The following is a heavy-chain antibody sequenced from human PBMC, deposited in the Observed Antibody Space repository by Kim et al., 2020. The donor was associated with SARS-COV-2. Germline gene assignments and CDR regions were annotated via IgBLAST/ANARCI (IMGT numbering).Heavy chain of an antibody. J-gene: IGHJ6*02. V-gene: IGHV1-46*01. CDR1: GYTFTSYY. Sequence: ASVKVSCKASGYTFTSYYMHWVRQAPGQGLEWMGIINPSGGSTSYAQKFQGRVTMTRDTSTSTVYMELSSLRSEDTAVYYCATEVSLDYDILTQYGMDVWGQGTTVTVSS. D-gene: IGHD3-9*01. CDR3: ATEVSLDYDILTQYGMDV. CDR2: INPSGGST.